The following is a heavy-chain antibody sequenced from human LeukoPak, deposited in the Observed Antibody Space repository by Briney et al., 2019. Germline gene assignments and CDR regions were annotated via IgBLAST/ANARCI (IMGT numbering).Heavy chain of an antibody. CDR1: GGSFSGYY. CDR2: INHSGSS. J-gene: IGHJ6*03. D-gene: IGHD3-10*01. Sequence: SETLSLTCAVYGGSFSGYYWSWIRQPPGKGLEWIGEINHSGSSNYNPSLKSRVTISVDTSKNQFSLKLSSVTAADTAVYYCARVRRPKAYYYGSGSVYYYYMDVWGKGTTVTVSS. CDR3: ARVRRPKAYYYGSGSVYYYYMDV. V-gene: IGHV4-34*01.